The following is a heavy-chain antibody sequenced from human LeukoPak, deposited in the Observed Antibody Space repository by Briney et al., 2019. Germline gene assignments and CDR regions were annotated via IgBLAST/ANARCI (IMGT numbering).Heavy chain of an antibody. CDR3: ARAGEYGSGSYYSIYHGMDV. V-gene: IGHV4-59*01. CDR1: GGSISSYY. CDR2: IYYNGST. J-gene: IGHJ6*04. D-gene: IGHD3-10*01. Sequence: SQTLSLTCTVSGGSISSYYWSWIRQPPGKGLELVGYIYYNGSTNYNPSLNSRVTISIDTSKNQFSLKLSSVTAADAAVYYCARAGEYGSGSYYSIYHGMDVWGKGTTVTVCS.